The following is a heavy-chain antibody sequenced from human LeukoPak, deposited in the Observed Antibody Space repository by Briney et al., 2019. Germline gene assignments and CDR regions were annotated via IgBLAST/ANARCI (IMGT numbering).Heavy chain of an antibody. CDR3: ARTFMSGDGYQVGYFDR. CDR2: IYPSGNI. CDR1: GLTLSNTY. Sequence: PGGSLRLSCAASGLTLSNTYMSWVRQAPGQGPEWVSLIYPSGNIYYADSVKGRFTISRDNSKNTLFLQMNSLRAEDTAIYYCARTFMSGDGYQVGYFDRWGQGTLVTVSS. D-gene: IGHD5-24*01. J-gene: IGHJ4*02. V-gene: IGHV3-53*01.